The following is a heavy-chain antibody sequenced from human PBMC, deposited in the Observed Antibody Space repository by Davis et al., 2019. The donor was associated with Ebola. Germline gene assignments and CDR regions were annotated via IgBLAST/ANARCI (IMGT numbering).Heavy chain of an antibody. J-gene: IGHJ6*02. D-gene: IGHD3-10*01. CDR1: GFTFSSYS. Sequence: ESLKISCAASGFTFSSYSMNWVRQPPGKGLEWIGEINHSGSTNYNPSLKSRVTISVDTSKNQFSLKLSSVTAADTAVYYCASWGRYYYGSGDYYYYGMDVWGQGTTVTVSS. CDR3: ASWGRYYYGSGDYYYYGMDV. CDR2: INHSGST. V-gene: IGHV4-34*01.